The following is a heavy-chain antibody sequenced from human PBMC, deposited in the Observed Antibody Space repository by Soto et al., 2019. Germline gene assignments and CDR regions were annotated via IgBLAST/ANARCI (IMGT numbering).Heavy chain of an antibody. Sequence: GGSLRLSCAASGFTFSSYAMSRVRQAPVKGLEWVSAINSRGGSTYYADSVKGRFTISRDSSKNTLYLQMNSLRAEDTAVYYCAKDRSSTSCYAFDYWGQGTLVTVSS. J-gene: IGHJ4*02. CDR3: AKDRSSTSCYAFDY. D-gene: IGHD2-2*01. CDR2: INSRGGST. V-gene: IGHV3-23*01. CDR1: GFTFSSYA.